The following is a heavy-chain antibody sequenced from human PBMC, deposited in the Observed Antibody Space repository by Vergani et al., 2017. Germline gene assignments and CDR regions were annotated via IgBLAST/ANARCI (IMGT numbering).Heavy chain of an antibody. V-gene: IGHV3-30*18. CDR1: GFTFSSYG. CDR3: AKSTSGGDYGNDAFDI. D-gene: IGHD4-17*01. Sequence: QVQLVESGGGVVQPGRSLRLSCAASGFTFSSYGMHWVRQAPGKGLEWVAVISYDGSNKYCADSVKGRFTISRDNSKNTLYLQMNSLRAEDTAVYYCAKSTSGGDYGNDAFDIWGQGTMVTVSS. CDR2: ISYDGSNK. J-gene: IGHJ3*02.